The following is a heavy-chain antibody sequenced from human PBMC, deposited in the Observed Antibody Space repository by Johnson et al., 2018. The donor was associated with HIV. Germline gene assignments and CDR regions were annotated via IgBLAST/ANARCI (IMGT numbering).Heavy chain of an antibody. CDR2: ISYDGSNK. Sequence: QMLLVESGGGVVQPGRSPRLACAASGFTFSSYPMHWVRQAPGKGLEWVAVISYDGSNKYYADSVKGRFTISRDNSKNTLYLQMNSLRPEDTAVYYCARDRAIVVAYDAFDIWGQGTMVTVSS. J-gene: IGHJ3*02. V-gene: IGHV3-30*04. CDR3: ARDRAIVVAYDAFDI. CDR1: GFTFSSYP. D-gene: IGHD3-22*01.